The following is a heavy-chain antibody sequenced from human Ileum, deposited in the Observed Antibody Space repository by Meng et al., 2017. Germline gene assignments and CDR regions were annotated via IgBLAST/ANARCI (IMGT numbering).Heavy chain of an antibody. V-gene: IGHV4-4*02. Sequence: QVQLQESGPGLVEHSGTLSLTCTVSGGSISSSFYWSWVRQSPGKGLEWIGQIYLAGSPNYNPSLGSRVTISVDKSKNQFSLRLTSVTAADTAIFYCVRHGGKYFDSWGQGTLVTGSS. CDR1: GGSISSSFY. J-gene: IGHJ4*02. CDR3: VRHGGKYFDS. D-gene: IGHD2-15*01. CDR2: IYLAGSP.